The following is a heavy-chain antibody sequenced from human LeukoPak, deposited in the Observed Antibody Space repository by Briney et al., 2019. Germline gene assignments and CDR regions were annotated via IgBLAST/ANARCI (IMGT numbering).Heavy chain of an antibody. Sequence: ASVKVSCKASGYTFTDYYMEWVRQAPGQGLEWMGWINPNSGGTNYAQKFQGRVTMTRDTSTSTAYMGLSRLRSDDTAVYYCARVRSYCTNGVCYWDLDYWGQGTLVTVSS. CDR2: INPNSGGT. V-gene: IGHV1-2*02. D-gene: IGHD2-8*01. J-gene: IGHJ4*02. CDR1: GYTFTDYY. CDR3: ARVRSYCTNGVCYWDLDY.